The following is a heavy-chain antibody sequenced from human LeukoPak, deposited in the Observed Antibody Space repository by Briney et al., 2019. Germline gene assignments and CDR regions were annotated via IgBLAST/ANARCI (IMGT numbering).Heavy chain of an antibody. CDR3: ARGIGRSWSLDN. CDR1: GFTFNTYE. J-gene: IGHJ4*02. Sequence: GGSLRLSCAASGFTFNTYEMNWVRQAPGKGLEWVSYISTSGRTKYYADSVKSRFTISRDNSKNTLHFQMNSLRVEDTAVYYCARGIGRSWSLDNWGQGTLVTVSS. D-gene: IGHD6-13*01. CDR2: ISTSGRTK. V-gene: IGHV3-48*03.